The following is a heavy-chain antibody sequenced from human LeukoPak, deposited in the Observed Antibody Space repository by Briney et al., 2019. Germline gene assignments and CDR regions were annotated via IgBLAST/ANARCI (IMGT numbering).Heavy chain of an antibody. CDR1: GGSISSGGYY. V-gene: IGHV4-31*03. J-gene: IGHJ4*02. CDR3: ARGLTASSLWFGESIHQRVPYFDY. Sequence: PSQTLSLTCTVSGGSISSGGYYWSWIRQHPGKGLEWIGYIYYSGSTYYNPSFKSRVTISVDTSKNQFSLKLSSVTAADTAVYYCARGLTASSLWFGESIHQRVPYFDYWGQGTLVTVSS. D-gene: IGHD3-10*01. CDR2: IYYSGST.